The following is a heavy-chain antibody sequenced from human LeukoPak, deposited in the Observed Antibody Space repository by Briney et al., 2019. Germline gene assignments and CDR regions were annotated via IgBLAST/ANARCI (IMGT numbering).Heavy chain of an antibody. CDR1: GFTFSSYA. V-gene: IGHV3-30-3*01. D-gene: IGHD3-10*01. Sequence: GRSLRLSCAASGFTFSSYAMHWVRQAPGKGLEWVAVISYDGSNKYYADSVKGRFTISRDNSKNTLYLQMNSLRAEDTAMYFCVGAPYYYASGTFSPFDYWGQGTLVTVSS. J-gene: IGHJ4*02. CDR2: ISYDGSNK. CDR3: VGAPYYYASGTFSPFDY.